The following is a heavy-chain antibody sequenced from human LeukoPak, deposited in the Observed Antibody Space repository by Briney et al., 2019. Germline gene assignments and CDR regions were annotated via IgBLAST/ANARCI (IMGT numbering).Heavy chain of an antibody. CDR1: GFTFSSYA. J-gene: IGHJ6*02. D-gene: IGHD2-2*01. Sequence: GGSLRLSCAASGFTFSSYAMHWVRQAPGKGLEYVSAISSNGGSTYYANSVKGRFTISRDNSKNTLYLQMGSLRAEDMAVYYCARERVYQLLTYYYYGMDVWGQGTTATVSS. CDR3: ARERVYQLLTYYYYGMDV. V-gene: IGHV3-64*01. CDR2: ISSNGGST.